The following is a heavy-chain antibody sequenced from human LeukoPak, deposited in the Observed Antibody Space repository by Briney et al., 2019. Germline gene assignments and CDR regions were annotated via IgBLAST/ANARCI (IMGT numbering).Heavy chain of an antibody. D-gene: IGHD2-21*01. Sequence: GGSLRLSCAASGFTFSKTWMSWVRQAPGKGLEWVACIMDDGSVLKYVDSVRGRFTISGDNAKNSLYLQMNSLRGEDTAVYYCAKDRVGDALEFWGQGTL. CDR3: AKDRVGDALEF. CDR2: IMDDGSVL. CDR1: GFTFSKTW. J-gene: IGHJ4*02. V-gene: IGHV3-7*01.